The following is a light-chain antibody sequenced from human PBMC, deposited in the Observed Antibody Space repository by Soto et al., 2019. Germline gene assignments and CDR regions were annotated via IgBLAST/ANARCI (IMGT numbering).Light chain of an antibody. CDR2: GAS. Sequence: VWTQSRGTLSLSQGERATLSCRASQSVSSSYLAWYQQKPGQAPRLLIYGASSRATGIPDRFSGSGSGTDFTLTISRLEPEDFAVYYCQQYGSSPRTFGQVTKVAIK. CDR1: QSVSSSY. J-gene: IGKJ1*01. V-gene: IGKV3-20*01. CDR3: QQYGSSPRT.